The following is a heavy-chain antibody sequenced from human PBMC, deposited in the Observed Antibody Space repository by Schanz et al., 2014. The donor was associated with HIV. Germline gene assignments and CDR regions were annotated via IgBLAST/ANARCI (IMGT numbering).Heavy chain of an antibody. CDR2: ISSSGSTI. Sequence: VQLLESGGGLVQPGGSLRLSCAASGFTFSDYYMSWIRQAPGKGLEWVSYISSSGSTIHYADSVKGRFTISKDNAKNSLYLQMNSLRDEDTAVYYCARTAPTKYYYDSSGVRGAFDIWGQGTMVTVSS. CDR3: ARTAPTKYYYDSSGVRGAFDI. D-gene: IGHD3-22*01. J-gene: IGHJ3*02. V-gene: IGHV3-11*04. CDR1: GFTFSDYY.